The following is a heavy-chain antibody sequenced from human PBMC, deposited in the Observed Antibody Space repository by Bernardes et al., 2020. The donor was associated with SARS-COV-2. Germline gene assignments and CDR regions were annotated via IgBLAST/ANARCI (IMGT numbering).Heavy chain of an antibody. J-gene: IGHJ4*02. CDR1: GFTFSSYC. V-gene: IGHV3-30*18. D-gene: IGHD3-10*01. CDR3: AKPDGSGSYYTPFDY. Sequence: GGSLRLSCAASGFTFSSYCMHWVRQAPGKGLEWVSFISYDGSNKYYADSVKGRFTISRDNSKNTLYLQMNSLRAEDTAVYYCAKPDGSGSYYTPFDYWGQGTLVTVSS. CDR2: ISYDGSNK.